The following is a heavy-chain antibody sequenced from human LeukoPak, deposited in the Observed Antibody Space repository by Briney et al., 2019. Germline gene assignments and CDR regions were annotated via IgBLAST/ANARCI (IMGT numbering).Heavy chain of an antibody. J-gene: IGHJ5*02. CDR2: IGGSGSLI. D-gene: IGHD6-13*01. CDR1: GLTFSDSY. V-gene: IGHV3-11*04. Sequence: GGSLRLSCAACGLTFSDSYMRWMRQAPGKGLEWVAFIGGSGSLIYSPDPVKGRFTISRDNAKNSLYLQMPALRAEDTAVYYCARDHRQQLGNWFDPWGQGTLVTVSS. CDR3: ARDHRQQLGNWFDP.